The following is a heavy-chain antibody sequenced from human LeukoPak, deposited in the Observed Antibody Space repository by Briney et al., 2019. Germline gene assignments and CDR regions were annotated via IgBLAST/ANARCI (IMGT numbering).Heavy chain of an antibody. CDR2: IIPIFGTA. CDR3: ARGVYGGKEFYYYYMDV. CDR1: GGTFSSYA. J-gene: IGHJ6*03. D-gene: IGHD4-23*01. Sequence: SVKVSCKASGGTFSSYAISWVRQAPGQGLEWMGGIIPIFGTANYAQKFQGRVTITADESTSTAYMELSSLRSEDTAVYYCARGVYGGKEFYYYYMDVWGKGTTVTVSS. V-gene: IGHV1-69*01.